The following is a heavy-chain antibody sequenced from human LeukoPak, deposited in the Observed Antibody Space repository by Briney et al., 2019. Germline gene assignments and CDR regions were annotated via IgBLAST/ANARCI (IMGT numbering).Heavy chain of an antibody. D-gene: IGHD3-22*01. CDR1: GGSFSGYY. J-gene: IGHJ4*02. CDR3: ARDTYYYDSSGILEFGY. CDR2: INHSGST. V-gene: IGHV4-34*01. Sequence: SETLSLTCAVYGGSFSGYYWSWIRQPPGKGLEWIGEINHSGSTNYNPSLKSRVTISVDTSKNQFSLKLSPVTAADTAVYYCARDTYYYDSSGILEFGYWGQGTLVTVSS.